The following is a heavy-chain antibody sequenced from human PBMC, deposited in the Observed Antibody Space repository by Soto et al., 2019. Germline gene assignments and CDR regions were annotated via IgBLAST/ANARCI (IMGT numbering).Heavy chain of an antibody. D-gene: IGHD2-8*01. V-gene: IGHV4-39*07. CDR1: GVSISSTSYN. Sequence: SETLSLTCNVSGVSISSTSYNWGRIRQAPGKGLEWIGTLDYSGTAHYNPSLKSRINISADPSKNQVSLTLTSVTAADTAMYYCARRLRHVQIPGPWFDPWGQGTQVTVSS. CDR2: LDYSGTA. CDR3: ARRLRHVQIPGPWFDP. J-gene: IGHJ5*02.